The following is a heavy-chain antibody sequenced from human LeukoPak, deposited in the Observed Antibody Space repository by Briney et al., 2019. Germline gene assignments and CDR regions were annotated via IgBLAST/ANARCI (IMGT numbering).Heavy chain of an antibody. CDR1: GYTFTGYY. Sequence: SVKVSCKTSGYTFTGYYIHWVRQAPGQGLEWMGWINPNSGDTNHAQKFQGRVTMTRDTSISTAYMELSRLRSDDTAVYYCARVVYGSGSYYNGEIDYWGQGTLVTVSS. CDR2: INPNSGDT. V-gene: IGHV1-2*02. CDR3: ARVVYGSGSYYNGEIDY. D-gene: IGHD3-10*01. J-gene: IGHJ4*02.